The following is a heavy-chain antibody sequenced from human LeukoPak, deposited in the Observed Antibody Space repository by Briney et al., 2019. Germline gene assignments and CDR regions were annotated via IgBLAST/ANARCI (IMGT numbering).Heavy chain of an antibody. Sequence: AGGSLRLSCAASGFTVSSNYMGWVRQAPGKGLEWVSVIYSGGSTYYADSVKGRFTISRDNSKNTLYLQMNSLRAEDTAVYYCARVPSIVVVTRPYYYYGMDVWGQGTTVTVSS. CDR1: GFTVSSNY. V-gene: IGHV3-53*01. CDR3: ARVPSIVVVTRPYYYYGMDV. J-gene: IGHJ6*02. D-gene: IGHD2-21*02. CDR2: IYSGGST.